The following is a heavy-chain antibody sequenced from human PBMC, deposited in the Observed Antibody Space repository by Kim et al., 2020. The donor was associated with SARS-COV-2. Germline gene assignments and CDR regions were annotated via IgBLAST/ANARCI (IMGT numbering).Heavy chain of an antibody. Sequence: GGSLRLSCAASGFTFNIFSMTWVRQAPGKGLEWVASIKQDESEKYYLDSVKGRFTISRDNAKNSLYLQMNSLRAEDTAMYYCVRGTNFGHWGQGIQVTVSS. D-gene: IGHD2-8*01. J-gene: IGHJ5*02. V-gene: IGHV3-7*01. CDR3: VRGTNFGH. CDR1: GFTFNIFS. CDR2: IKQDESEK.